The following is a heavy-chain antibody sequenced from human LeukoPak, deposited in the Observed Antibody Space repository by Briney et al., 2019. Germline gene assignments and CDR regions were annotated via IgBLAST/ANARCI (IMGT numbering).Heavy chain of an antibody. CDR1: GGSTGGSIGDCF. V-gene: IGHV4-4*07. CDR2: ISPSGTT. J-gene: IGHJ4*02. CDR3: ARDRGTTKEPFDY. Sequence: SETLSLTCTISGGSTGGSIGDCFWTWTRQPAGKGLEYIGRISPSGTTNYNPSLKSRVTMSVDTSKNQFSLKLSSVTAADTAVYYCARDRGTTKEPFDYWGQGTLVTVSS. D-gene: IGHD1-14*01.